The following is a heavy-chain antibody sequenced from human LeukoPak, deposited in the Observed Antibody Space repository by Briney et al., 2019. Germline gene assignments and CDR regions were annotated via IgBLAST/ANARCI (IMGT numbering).Heavy chain of an antibody. V-gene: IGHV1-18*01. CDR1: GYTFTGYG. CDR3: ARDLDFWSGNYYYGMDV. Sequence: ASVKVSCKASGYTFTGYGISWVRQAPGQGLEWMGWISAYNGNTNYAQKLQGRVTMTTDTSTSTAYMELRSLRSDDTAVYYCARDLDFWSGNYYYGMDVWGQGTTVTVSS. D-gene: IGHD3-3*01. J-gene: IGHJ6*02. CDR2: ISAYNGNT.